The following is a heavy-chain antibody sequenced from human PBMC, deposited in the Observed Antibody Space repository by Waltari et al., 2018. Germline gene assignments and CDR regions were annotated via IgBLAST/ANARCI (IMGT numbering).Heavy chain of an antibody. CDR1: GYTFTGYY. CDR2: INPNSGGT. J-gene: IGHJ4*02. CDR3: ARGSGSYDY. D-gene: IGHD1-26*01. Sequence: QVQLVQSGAEVKKPGASVKVSCKASGYTFTGYYMPWVRQAPGQGLEWMGWINPNSGGTNYAQKVQGWVTMTRDTSISTAYMELSRLRSDDTAVYYCARGSGSYDYWGQGTLVTVSS. V-gene: IGHV1-2*04.